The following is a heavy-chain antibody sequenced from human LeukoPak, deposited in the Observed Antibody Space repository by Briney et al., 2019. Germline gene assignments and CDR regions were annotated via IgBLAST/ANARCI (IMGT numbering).Heavy chain of an antibody. CDR3: ARDRGYSSRTNDAFVI. J-gene: IGHJ3*02. V-gene: IGHV4-38-2*02. CDR1: GYSISSGY. Sequence: SETLSLTCTVSGYSISSGYWGWIRQPPGKGLEWIGSIYHSGSTYYNPSLKSRVTISVDTSKNQFSLKLSSVTAADTAVYYCARDRGYSSRTNDAFVIWGQGTMVTVSA. D-gene: IGHD6-13*01. CDR2: IYHSGST.